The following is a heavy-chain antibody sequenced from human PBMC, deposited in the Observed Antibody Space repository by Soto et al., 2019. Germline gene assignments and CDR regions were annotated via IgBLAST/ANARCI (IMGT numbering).Heavy chain of an antibody. CDR2: ISTSSSYT. J-gene: IGHJ4*02. Sequence: PGGSLRLSCVASGFTFSDRYMTWIRQAPGKGLEWLSYISTSSSYTNYADSVKGRFTISRDNAMNSLYLQMNSLRAEDTAVYYCARLRLTGYFDYWGQGTLVTVS. V-gene: IGHV3-11*03. CDR1: GFTFSDRY. CDR3: ARLRLTGYFDY.